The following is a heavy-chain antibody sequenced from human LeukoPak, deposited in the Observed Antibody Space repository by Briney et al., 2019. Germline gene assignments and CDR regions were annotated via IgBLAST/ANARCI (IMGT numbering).Heavy chain of an antibody. D-gene: IGHD1-26*01. Sequence: GGSLRLSCAASGFTLSSYWMNWVRQAPGKGLEWVANIKQDGSVKNYVDSVEGRFTISRDNAKNSLYLQMNSLRAEDTAVYYCARDPVGAPYYDYWGQGTLVTFSA. V-gene: IGHV3-7*01. CDR2: IKQDGSVK. J-gene: IGHJ4*02. CDR3: ARDPVGAPYYDY. CDR1: GFTLSSYW.